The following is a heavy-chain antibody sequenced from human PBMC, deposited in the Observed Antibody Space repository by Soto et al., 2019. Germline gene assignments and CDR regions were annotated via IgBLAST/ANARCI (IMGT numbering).Heavy chain of an antibody. CDR1: GFTFSSYS. Sequence: GGSLRLSCAASGFTFSSYSMNWVRQAPGKGLEWVSSISSSSSYIYYADSVKGRFTISRDNAKNSLYLQMNSLRAEDTAVYYCARGWGVDSDYWYFDLWGRGTLVTVSS. V-gene: IGHV3-21*01. CDR2: ISSSSSYI. CDR3: ARGWGVDSDYWYFDL. D-gene: IGHD5-18*01. J-gene: IGHJ2*01.